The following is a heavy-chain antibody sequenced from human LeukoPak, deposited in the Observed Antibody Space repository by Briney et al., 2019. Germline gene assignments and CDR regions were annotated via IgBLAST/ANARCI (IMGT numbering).Heavy chain of an antibody. Sequence: SVKVSCKASGGTFSSYAISWVRQAPGQGLEWMGGIIPIFGTANYAQKFQGRVTVTADESTSTAYMELSSLRSEDTAVYYCASGEGPIFGVVVYYFDYWGQGTLVTVSS. CDR2: IIPIFGTA. V-gene: IGHV1-69*13. CDR1: GGTFSSYA. J-gene: IGHJ4*02. D-gene: IGHD3-3*01. CDR3: ASGEGPIFGVVVYYFDY.